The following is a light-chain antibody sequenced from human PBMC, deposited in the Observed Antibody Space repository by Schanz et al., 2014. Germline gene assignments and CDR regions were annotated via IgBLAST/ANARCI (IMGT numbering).Light chain of an antibody. V-gene: IGKV4-1*01. CDR3: QQYYGYPLT. J-gene: IGKJ4*01. CDR2: WAS. CDR1: QSVLHSSDNKNY. Sequence: DIVMTQFPDSLAVSLGERATINCRSSQSVLHSSDNKNYLAWYQQKPGQPPKLLIHWASTRESGVPDRFSGSGSGTDFTLTISSLEAEDVAVYYCQQYYGYPLTFGGGTKVEIK.